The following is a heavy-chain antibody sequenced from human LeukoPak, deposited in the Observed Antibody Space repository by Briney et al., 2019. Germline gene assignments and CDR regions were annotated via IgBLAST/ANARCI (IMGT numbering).Heavy chain of an antibody. V-gene: IGHV3-23*01. CDR1: GFTFSSYG. CDR3: AKETTEWELQSSFDY. Sequence: GGSLRLSCVASGFTFSSYGMSWVRQAPVKRLEWVSAVSGSGDATYYAASVKGRFTISRDNSENTLYLQMDSLRAEDTAVYYCAKETTEWELQSSFDYWGQGTLVTVSS. D-gene: IGHD1-26*01. J-gene: IGHJ4*02. CDR2: VSGSGDAT.